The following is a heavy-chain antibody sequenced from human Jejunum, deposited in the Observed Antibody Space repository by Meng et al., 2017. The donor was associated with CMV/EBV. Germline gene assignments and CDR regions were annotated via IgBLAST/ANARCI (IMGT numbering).Heavy chain of an antibody. J-gene: IGHJ4*02. D-gene: IGHD6-19*01. CDR1: GFTFSTYA. CDR2: ISDSGGST. CDR3: ANWGRWQWLVQVYVDY. Sequence: SGFTFSTYAMSWVRQAPGKGLEWVSAISDSGGSTYYADSVKGRFTISRDNSKNTLYLQMNSLRAEDTAVYYCANWGRWQWLVQVYVDYWGQGTLVTVSS. V-gene: IGHV3-23*01.